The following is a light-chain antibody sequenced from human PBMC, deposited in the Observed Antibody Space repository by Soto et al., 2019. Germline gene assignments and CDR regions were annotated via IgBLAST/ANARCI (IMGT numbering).Light chain of an antibody. CDR3: QQRSDWPRT. CDR1: ESVSRF. J-gene: IGKJ1*01. V-gene: IGKV3-11*01. Sequence: EIVLTQSPATLSLSPGERATLSCRASESVSRFLARYQQKPGQAPRLLIIDASDSDTGISARFSGSGSGTDFTLTVSSLEPEDFAVYYCQQRSDWPRTFGQGTKVESK. CDR2: DAS.